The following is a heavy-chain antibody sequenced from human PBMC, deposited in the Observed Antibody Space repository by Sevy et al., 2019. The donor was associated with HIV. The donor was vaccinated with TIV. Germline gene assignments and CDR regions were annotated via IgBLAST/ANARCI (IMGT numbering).Heavy chain of an antibody. D-gene: IGHD2-8*01. J-gene: IGHJ6*02. Sequence: PGGSLRLSCAASGFTFDDYAMHWVRQAPGKGREWVSGISWNSGSIGYADSVKGRFTISRDNAKNSLYLQMNSLRAEDTALYYCAKDKGYCTNGVCYTSYYYYGMDVWGQGTTVTVSS. CDR2: ISWNSGSI. CDR1: GFTFDDYA. CDR3: AKDKGYCTNGVCYTSYYYYGMDV. V-gene: IGHV3-9*01.